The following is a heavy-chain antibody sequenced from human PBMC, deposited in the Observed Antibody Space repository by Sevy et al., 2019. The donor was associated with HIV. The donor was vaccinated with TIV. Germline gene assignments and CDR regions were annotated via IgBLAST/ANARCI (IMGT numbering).Heavy chain of an antibody. CDR2: INPNSGGT. Sequence: ASVKVSCKASGYTFTGYYVHWVRQAPGQGLECMGWINPNSGGTYYAQTFQDRVTMTRDTSISTAYMELSRLRSDDTAVYYCATGVAARPSDYWGQGTLVTVSS. V-gene: IGHV1-2*02. CDR3: ATGVAARPSDY. D-gene: IGHD6-6*01. CDR1: GYTFTGYY. J-gene: IGHJ4*02.